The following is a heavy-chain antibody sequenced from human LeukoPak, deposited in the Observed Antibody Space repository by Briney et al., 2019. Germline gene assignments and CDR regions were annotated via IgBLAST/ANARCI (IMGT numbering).Heavy chain of an antibody. J-gene: IGHJ4*02. CDR3: VRTHIGYCSGGSCYSGDY. V-gene: IGHV3-30-3*01. Sequence: GGSLRLSCAASGFTFSSYAMHWVRQAPGKGLEWVAVISYDGSNKFYADSVKGRLTISRDNSKNTLYLQMNSLRAEDTAVYYCVRTHIGYCSGGSCYSGDYWGQGTLVTVSS. CDR1: GFTFSSYA. CDR2: ISYDGSNK. D-gene: IGHD2-15*01.